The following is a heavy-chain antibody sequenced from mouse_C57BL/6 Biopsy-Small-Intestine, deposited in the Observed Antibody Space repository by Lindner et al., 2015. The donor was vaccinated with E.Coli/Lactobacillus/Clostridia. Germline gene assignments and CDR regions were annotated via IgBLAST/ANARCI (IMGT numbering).Heavy chain of an antibody. CDR3: ATDVGY. Sequence: SVKVSCKASGYNFTDYYVHWVRQAPGQGLEWMGRISPKSGARIYTQRFQGRVTMTADSSITTAYMELTGLTSGDTAVYFCATDVGYWGQGTLLTVS. CDR2: ISPKSGAR. CDR1: GYNFTDYY. V-gene: IGHV1-77*01. J-gene: IGHJ3*02.